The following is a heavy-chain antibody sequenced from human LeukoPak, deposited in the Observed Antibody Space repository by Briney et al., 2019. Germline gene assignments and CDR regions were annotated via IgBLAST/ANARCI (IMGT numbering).Heavy chain of an antibody. V-gene: IGHV1-69*13. Sequence: ASVKVSCKASGGTFSSYAISWVRQAPGQGLEWMGGIIPIFGTAHYAQMFQGRVAITADESTSTAYMELSSLRSEDTAVYYCARGGPPHPDILTGYYPDDYWGQGTLVTVSS. CDR2: IIPIFGTA. J-gene: IGHJ4*02. D-gene: IGHD3-9*01. CDR1: GGTFSSYA. CDR3: ARGGPPHPDILTGYYPDDY.